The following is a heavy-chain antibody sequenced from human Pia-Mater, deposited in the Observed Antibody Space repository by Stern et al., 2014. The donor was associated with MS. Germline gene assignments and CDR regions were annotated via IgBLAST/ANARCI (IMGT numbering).Heavy chain of an antibody. V-gene: IGHV4-59*01. CDR1: GGSISSYY. J-gene: IGHJ5*02. CDR2: IYYSGST. CDR3: ARGKGWFDP. Sequence: QLQLQESGPGLVKPSETLSLTCTVSGGSISSYYWSWIRQPPGKGLEWIGYIYYSGSTNSNPSLKSRVTISVDTSKNGLALKLSSVTAADTAVYYCARGKGWFDPWGQGTLVTVSS.